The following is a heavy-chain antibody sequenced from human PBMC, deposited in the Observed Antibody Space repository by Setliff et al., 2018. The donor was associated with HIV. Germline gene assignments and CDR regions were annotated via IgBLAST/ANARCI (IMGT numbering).Heavy chain of an antibody. CDR2: INPNGGAT. CDR1: GYTFTSYG. Sequence: GASVKVSCKASGYTFTSYGISWVRQAPGQGLEWMGWINPNGGATHYAQMFRDSVIMTRDTSISTVYIRLISLKSDDTAVYYCARISPTLDYWGQGTLVTVSS. CDR3: ARISPTLDY. V-gene: IGHV1-2*02. J-gene: IGHJ4*02.